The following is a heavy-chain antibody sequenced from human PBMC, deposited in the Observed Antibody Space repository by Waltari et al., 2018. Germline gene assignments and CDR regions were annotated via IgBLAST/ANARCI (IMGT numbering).Heavy chain of an antibody. V-gene: IGHV1-69*05. CDR3: ARDGGNWNRALDY. J-gene: IGHJ4*01. D-gene: IGHD1-20*01. CDR2: LIPICGTA. Sequence: QVQLVQSGAEVTKPGSSVKVSCKASGGTFSSYAISWVRQAPGQGLEWMGGLIPICGTAHYAQKCQGRVTITTDESTSTAYMELSSLRSEDTAVYYCARDGGNWNRALDYWGHGTLVTVSS. CDR1: GGTFSSYA.